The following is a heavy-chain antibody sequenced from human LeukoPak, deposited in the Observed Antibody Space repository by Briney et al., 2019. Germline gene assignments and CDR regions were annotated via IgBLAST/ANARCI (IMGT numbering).Heavy chain of an antibody. V-gene: IGHV4-61*02. CDR3: ARSEMYYYDSSGYYPKYFQH. CDR2: IYTSGST. D-gene: IGHD3-22*01. J-gene: IGHJ1*01. CDR1: GGSISSGSYY. Sequence: SETLSLTCTVSGGSISSGSYYWSWIRQPAGKGLEWIGRIYTSGSTNYNPSLKSRVTISVDTSKNQFSLKLSSVTAADTAVYYCARSEMYYYDSSGYYPKYFQHWGQGTLVTVSS.